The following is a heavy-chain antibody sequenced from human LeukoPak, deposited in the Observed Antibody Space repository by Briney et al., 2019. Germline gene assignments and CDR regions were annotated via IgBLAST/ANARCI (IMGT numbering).Heavy chain of an antibody. V-gene: IGHV3-13*01. CDR3: AVGGVGGAFDI. CDR1: GFTFSSYD. Sequence: GGSLRLSCAASGFTFSSYDMHWVRQATGKGLEWVSAIGTAGDTYYPGSVKGRFTISRENAKNSLYLQMNSLRAEDTAVYYCAVGGVGGAFDIWGQGTMATVSS. CDR2: IGTAGDT. D-gene: IGHD3-16*01. J-gene: IGHJ3*02.